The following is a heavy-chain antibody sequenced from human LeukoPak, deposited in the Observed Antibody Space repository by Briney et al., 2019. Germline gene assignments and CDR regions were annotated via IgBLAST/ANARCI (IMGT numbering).Heavy chain of an antibody. D-gene: IGHD6-19*01. Sequence: SETLSLTCAVYGGSFSGYYWSWLRQPPGKGLEWIGEINHSGSTNYNPSLKSRVTISVDTSKNQFSLKLSSVTAADTAVYYCARVKPYSSGWFIGCYFDYWGQGTLVTVSS. CDR2: INHSGST. CDR1: GGSFSGYY. V-gene: IGHV4-34*01. CDR3: ARVKPYSSGWFIGCYFDY. J-gene: IGHJ4*02.